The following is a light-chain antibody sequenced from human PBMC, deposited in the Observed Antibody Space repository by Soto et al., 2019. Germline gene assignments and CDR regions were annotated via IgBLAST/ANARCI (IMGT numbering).Light chain of an antibody. J-gene: IGKJ1*01. CDR2: KAS. V-gene: IGKV1-5*03. CDR1: QSISSW. CDR3: QQYNGA. Sequence: DIQMTHSPSTLSAPAGDRVSITCRASQSISSWLAWYQQKPGKAPKLLIYKASTLKSGVPSRFSGSGSGTEFTLTISSLQPDDFATYYCQQYNGAFGQGTKVDIK.